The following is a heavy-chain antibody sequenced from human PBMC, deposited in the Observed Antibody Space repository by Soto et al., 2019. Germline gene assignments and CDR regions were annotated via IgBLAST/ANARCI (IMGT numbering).Heavy chain of an antibody. CDR1: GYTFTSYD. V-gene: IGHV1-8*01. J-gene: IGHJ6*02. Sequence: QVQLVQSGAEVKKPGASVKVSCKASGYTFTSYDINWVRQATGQGLEWMGWMNPNSGNTDYAQKFQGRVTMTRNTSIRTAYMELSRLRSEDTAVYYCARRGLSSSSTFRYYYYGMDVWGQGTTVTVSS. CDR2: MNPNSGNT. CDR3: ARRGLSSSSTFRYYYYGMDV. D-gene: IGHD6-6*01.